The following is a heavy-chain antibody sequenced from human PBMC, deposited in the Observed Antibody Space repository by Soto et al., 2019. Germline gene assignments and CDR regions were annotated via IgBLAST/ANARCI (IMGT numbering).Heavy chain of an antibody. J-gene: IGHJ5*02. CDR2: INPNSGGT. V-gene: IGHV1-2*02. CDR3: ATDNCCVLPETRCFDP. D-gene: IGHD2-8*01. Sequence: ASVKVSCKASGYTFTGYYMHWVRQAPGQGLEGMGWINPNSGGTNYAQKFQGRVTMTRDTSIRTAYMELSSLRSADTAVYYCATDNCCVLPETRCFDPWGQGTLVTVSS. CDR1: GYTFTGYY.